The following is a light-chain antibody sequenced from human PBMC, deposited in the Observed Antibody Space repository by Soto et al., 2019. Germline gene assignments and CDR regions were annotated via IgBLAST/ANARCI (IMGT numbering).Light chain of an antibody. Sequence: DIVMTQSPDSLAASLGERASLNCKSSQTVSYSPDSKNYLAWYQQKAGQPPKLLISWASTRESGVPDRFAGSGSGTDFTLTISSLQAEDVAVYYCQQYFTTPLTFGPGTKVHV. V-gene: IGKV4-1*01. J-gene: IGKJ3*01. CDR1: QTVSYSPDSKNY. CDR2: WAS. CDR3: QQYFTTPLT.